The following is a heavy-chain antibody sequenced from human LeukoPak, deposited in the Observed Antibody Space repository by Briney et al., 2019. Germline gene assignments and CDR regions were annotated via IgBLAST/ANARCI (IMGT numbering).Heavy chain of an antibody. CDR2: IYASGTI. D-gene: IGHD2-15*01. V-gene: IGHV4-4*07. J-gene: IGHJ4*02. CDR3: ARGNRYCSGGTCYSGQDY. CDR1: GGSISNYY. Sequence: SETLSLTCTVSGGSISNYYWNWIRQPAGKGLEWIGRIYASGTINYNPSLKSRVTMSLDTSKSQFSLILSSVTAADTAVYYCARGNRYCSGGTCYSGQDYWGQGTLVTVSS.